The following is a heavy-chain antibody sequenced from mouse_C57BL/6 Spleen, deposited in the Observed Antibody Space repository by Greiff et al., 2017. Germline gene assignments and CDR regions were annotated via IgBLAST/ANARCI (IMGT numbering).Heavy chain of an antibody. Sequence: EVMLVESGGGLVKPGGSLKLSCAASGFTFSSYAMSWVRQTPEKRLEWVATISDGGSYTYYLDTVKGRFTISRDNAKNNLYLQMSNLKSEDTAMYDGVGDSFAYWGQGTLVTVSA. J-gene: IGHJ3*01. D-gene: IGHD3-3*01. CDR3: VGDSFAY. CDR2: ISDGGSYT. CDR1: GFTFSSYA. V-gene: IGHV5-4*03.